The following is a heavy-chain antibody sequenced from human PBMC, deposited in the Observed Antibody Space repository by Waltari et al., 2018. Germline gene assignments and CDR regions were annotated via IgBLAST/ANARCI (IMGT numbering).Heavy chain of an antibody. Sequence: EVQLVESGGGLVQPGGSLRLSCAASGFTLPSYWLYWVRQTPGKGLVYVSRINNDGGGTTYTDSVKGRFTVSRDNAKNTLYLQMNSLGVQDTARYYCARGGAYHAFDIWGQGTLVTVSS. CDR2: INNDGGGT. V-gene: IGHV3-74*01. CDR1: GFTLPSYW. CDR3: ARGGAYHAFDI. D-gene: IGHD2-2*01. J-gene: IGHJ3*02.